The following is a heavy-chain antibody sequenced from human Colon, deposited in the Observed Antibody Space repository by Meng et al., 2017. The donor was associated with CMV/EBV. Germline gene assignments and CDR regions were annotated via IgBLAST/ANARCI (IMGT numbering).Heavy chain of an antibody. CDR2: VYYSGSA. V-gene: IGHV4-59*11. J-gene: IGHJ4*02. D-gene: IGHD2-2*01. CDR1: GESMRSHY. CDR3: ARGLGQASNTPHDY. Sequence: AELLCPTWTVSGESMRSHYWSWIRQPPGKGLEGMGHVYYSGSATYSPSLRRRVTISLDMSSNQFSLKLRSVTAADTALYFFARGLGQASNTPHDYWGQGTLVTVSS.